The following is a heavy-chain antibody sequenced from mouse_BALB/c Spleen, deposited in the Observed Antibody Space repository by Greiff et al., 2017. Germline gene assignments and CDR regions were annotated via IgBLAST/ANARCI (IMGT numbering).Heavy chain of an antibody. D-gene: IGHD1-1*01. CDR2: ISYSGST. Sequence: EVQLQESGPGLVKPSQSLSLTCTVTGYSITSDYAWNWIRQFPGNKLEWMGYISYSGSTSYNPSLKSRISITRDPSKNQFFLQLNSVTTEDTATYYCARSLYYYGSLYAMDYWGQGTSVTVSS. CDR1: GYSITSDYA. V-gene: IGHV3-2*02. J-gene: IGHJ4*01. CDR3: ARSLYYYGSLYAMDY.